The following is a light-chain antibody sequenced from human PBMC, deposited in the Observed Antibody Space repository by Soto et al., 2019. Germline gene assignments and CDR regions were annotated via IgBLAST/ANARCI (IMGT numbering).Light chain of an antibody. CDR2: EVS. CDR1: SSDVGNYKY. Sequence: QSALTQPASVSGSPGQSITISCTGTSSDVGNYKYVSWYQQHPGKAPKLMIYEVSNRPSGVSNRFSGSKSGNTASLTISGLQAEYETDYYCLSYTISGTYVFGTGTKLTVL. CDR3: LSYTISGTYV. J-gene: IGLJ1*01. V-gene: IGLV2-14*01.